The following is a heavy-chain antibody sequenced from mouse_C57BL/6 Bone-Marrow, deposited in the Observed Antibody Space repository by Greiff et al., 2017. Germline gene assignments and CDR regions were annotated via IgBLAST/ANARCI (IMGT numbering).Heavy chain of an antibody. CDR3: AYYSNPPWFAY. CDR1: GYTFTSYG. CDR2: IYPRSGNT. D-gene: IGHD2-5*01. J-gene: IGHJ3*01. Sequence: VQLQQSGAELARPGASVKLSCKASGYTFTSYGISWVKQRTGQGLEWIGEIYPRSGNTYYNEKFKGKATLTADKSSSTAYMELRSLTSEDSAVYFCAYYSNPPWFAYWGQGTLVTVSA. V-gene: IGHV1-81*01.